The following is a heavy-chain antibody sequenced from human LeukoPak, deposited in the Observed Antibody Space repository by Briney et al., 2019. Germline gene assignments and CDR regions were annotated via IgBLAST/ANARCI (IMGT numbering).Heavy chain of an antibody. CDR3: ARDRYNWNFGY. CDR2: IYYSGNS. D-gene: IGHD1-20*01. CDR1: GGSISSGGYY. V-gene: IGHV4-31*03. Sequence: SQTLSLTCTVSGGSISSGGYYWSWIRQHPGKTLEWIGYIYYSGNSYSNPSLKSRVATSIDTSKSQFSLKLSSVTAADTAIYYCARDRYNWNFGYWGQGTLVTVSS. J-gene: IGHJ4*02.